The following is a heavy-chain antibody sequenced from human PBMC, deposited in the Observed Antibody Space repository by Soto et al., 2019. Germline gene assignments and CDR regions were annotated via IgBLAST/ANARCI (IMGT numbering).Heavy chain of an antibody. V-gene: IGHV3-20*01. D-gene: IGHD2-2*01. CDR3: ARGRKGSSTSGYYYYMDV. J-gene: IGHJ6*03. Sequence: GGSLRLSCAASGFTFVDYGMSWVRQAPGKGLEWVSGINWNGGSTGYADSVKGRFTISRDNAKNSLYLQMNSLRAEDTALYHCARGRKGSSTSGYYYYMDVWGKGTTVTVSS. CDR2: INWNGGST. CDR1: GFTFVDYG.